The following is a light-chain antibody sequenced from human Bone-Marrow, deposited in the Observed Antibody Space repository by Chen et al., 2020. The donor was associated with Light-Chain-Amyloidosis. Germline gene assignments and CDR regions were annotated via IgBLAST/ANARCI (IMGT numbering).Light chain of an antibody. CDR2: DDS. Sequence: SYVLTQPSSVSVAPGQTATIACGGNNIGSKSVHWYQQTPGQATLLVVYDDSDRPSGIPERLSGSNSGNTATLTISRVEAGDEADYYCQVWDRSSDRPVFGGGTKLTVL. CDR3: QVWDRSSDRPV. J-gene: IGLJ3*02. CDR1: NIGSKS. V-gene: IGLV3-21*02.